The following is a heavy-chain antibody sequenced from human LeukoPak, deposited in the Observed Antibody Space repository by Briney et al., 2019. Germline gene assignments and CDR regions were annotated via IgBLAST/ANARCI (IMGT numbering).Heavy chain of an antibody. Sequence: GGSLRLSCAASGFTFSSYWMHWVRQAPGKGLVWVSRINSDGSGTNYADSVKGRFTNSRDNAKNTLYLQMNSLRAENTAVYYCATSTLSRRGGSCYLDYWGQGTLVTVSS. D-gene: IGHD2-15*01. V-gene: IGHV3-74*01. CDR1: GFTFSSYW. CDR3: ATSTLSRRGGSCYLDY. CDR2: INSDGSGT. J-gene: IGHJ4*02.